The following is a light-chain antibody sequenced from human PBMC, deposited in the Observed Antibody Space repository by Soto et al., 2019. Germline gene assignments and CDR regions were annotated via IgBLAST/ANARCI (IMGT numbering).Light chain of an antibody. CDR2: DAS. V-gene: IGKV1-5*01. CDR1: QSINNW. Sequence: DIQMTQSPSTLSAFVGDRVTFTCRASQSINNWLAWYQQRPGTAPNILIYDASTLESGVPSRFSGSGSGTEFTLTISTLQPDDFATYYCQQYNTYPWTFGQGTKVDIK. CDR3: QQYNTYPWT. J-gene: IGKJ1*01.